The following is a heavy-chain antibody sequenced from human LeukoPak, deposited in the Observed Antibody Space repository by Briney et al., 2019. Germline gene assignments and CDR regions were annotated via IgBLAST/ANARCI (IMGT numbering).Heavy chain of an antibody. V-gene: IGHV1-46*01. CDR1: GYTFSSYY. CDR3: ARVVAYGQWRDAFDI. D-gene: IGHD6-19*01. CDR2: IIPSDGFT. Sequence: ASVKVSCKASGYTFSSYYVHWVRQAPGQGLEWMGMIIPSDGFTSYAQKFQGRVTMTRDMSTSTVYMELSSLRSDDTAVYYRARVVAYGQWRDAFDIWGQGTMVTVSS. J-gene: IGHJ3*02.